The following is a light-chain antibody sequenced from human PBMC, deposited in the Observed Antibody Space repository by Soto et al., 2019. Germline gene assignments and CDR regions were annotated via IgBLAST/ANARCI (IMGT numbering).Light chain of an antibody. Sequence: DIQMTQSPSSLSASVGDRVTITCRRSQSISRWLAWYQQKPGKAPKALIYDASTLRSGVPSRFSGGGSGTEFTLTISSLQPDDFATYYCQQYNTYSTFGQGTRLEIK. CDR2: DAS. V-gene: IGKV1-5*01. CDR1: QSISRW. J-gene: IGKJ5*01. CDR3: QQYNTYST.